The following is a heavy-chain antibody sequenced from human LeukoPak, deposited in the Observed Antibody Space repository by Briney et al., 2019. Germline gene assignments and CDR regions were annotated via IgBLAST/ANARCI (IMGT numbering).Heavy chain of an antibody. V-gene: IGHV1-18*01. CDR2: ISSYNDNT. CDR3: ARVDGSGWYNEGAFDI. J-gene: IGHJ3*02. D-gene: IGHD6-19*01. Sequence: ASVKVSCKASGYTFTSYGISWVRQAPGQGLEWMGWISSYNDNTNYAQKLQGRVTMTTDTSTSTAYMELRSLRSDDTAVYYCARVDGSGWYNEGAFDIWGQGTMVTVSS. CDR1: GYTFTSYG.